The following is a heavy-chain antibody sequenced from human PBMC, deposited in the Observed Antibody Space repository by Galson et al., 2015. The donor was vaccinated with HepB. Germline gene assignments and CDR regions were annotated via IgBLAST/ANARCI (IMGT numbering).Heavy chain of an antibody. CDR3: ARRKLLWFGELSTPFDY. J-gene: IGHJ4*02. D-gene: IGHD3-10*01. CDR2: IYYSGST. V-gene: IGHV4-39*01. CDR1: GGSISSSSYY. Sequence: ETLSLTCTVSGGSISSSSYYWGWIRQPPGQGLEWIGSIYYSGSTYYNPSLKSRVTISVDTSKNQFSLKLSSVTAADTAVYDCARRKLLWFGELSTPFDYWGQGTLVTVSS.